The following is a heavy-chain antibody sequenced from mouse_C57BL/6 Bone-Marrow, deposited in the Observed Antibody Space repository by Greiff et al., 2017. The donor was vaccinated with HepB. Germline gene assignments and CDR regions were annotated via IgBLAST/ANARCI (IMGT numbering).Heavy chain of an antibody. CDR1: GYTFTSYW. Sequence: VQLQQPGAELVKPGASVKLSCKASGYTFTSYWLHWVKQRPGRGLEWIGRIDPNSGGTKYNEKFKSKATLTVDKPSSTAYMQLSSLTSEDSAVYYCARGLRIYYYGSSYPDYWGQGTTLTVSS. J-gene: IGHJ2*01. V-gene: IGHV1-72*01. D-gene: IGHD1-1*01. CDR2: IDPNSGGT. CDR3: ARGLRIYYYGSSYPDY.